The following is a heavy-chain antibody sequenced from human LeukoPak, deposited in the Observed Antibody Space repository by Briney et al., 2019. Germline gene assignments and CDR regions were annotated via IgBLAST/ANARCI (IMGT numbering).Heavy chain of an antibody. D-gene: IGHD3-3*01. V-gene: IGHV3-30*02. Sequence: GGSLRLSCAASAFTFSSYGMHWVRQAPGKGLEWVAFIRYDGDNKYYADSVKGRFTISRDNSKNTLYLEMNSLIPEDTALYYCAKPQEADLWVPDYWGQGTLVTVSS. CDR1: AFTFSSYG. CDR2: IRYDGDNK. J-gene: IGHJ4*02. CDR3: AKPQEADLWVPDY.